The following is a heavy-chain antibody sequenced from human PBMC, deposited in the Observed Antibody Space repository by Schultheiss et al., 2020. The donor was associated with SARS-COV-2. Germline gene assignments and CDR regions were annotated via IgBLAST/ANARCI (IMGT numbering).Heavy chain of an antibody. D-gene: IGHD3-10*01. Sequence: GGSLRLSCAASGFTFSSYSMNWVRQAPGKGLEWVSSISSSSSTIYYADSVKGRFTISRDNAKNSLYLQMNSLRAEDTAVYYCAKDGGALGENDYWGQGTLVTVSS. V-gene: IGHV3-48*04. CDR2: ISSSSSTI. CDR1: GFTFSSYS. CDR3: AKDGGALGENDY. J-gene: IGHJ4*02.